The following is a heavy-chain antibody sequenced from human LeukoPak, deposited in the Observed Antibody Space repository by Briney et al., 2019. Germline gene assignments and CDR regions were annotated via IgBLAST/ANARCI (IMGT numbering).Heavy chain of an antibody. CDR2: ISDSGDTT. Sequence: GGSLRLSCAASGFTFSSCGMRWVSQAPGKGLEWVSTISDSGDTTYYADSVKGRFTISRDNSKNTLYLQMNSLRAEDTAVYYCAKDIPERVYSFDYWGQGTLVTVSS. CDR1: GFTFSSCG. V-gene: IGHV3-23*01. D-gene: IGHD6-13*01. CDR3: AKDIPERVYSFDY. J-gene: IGHJ4*02.